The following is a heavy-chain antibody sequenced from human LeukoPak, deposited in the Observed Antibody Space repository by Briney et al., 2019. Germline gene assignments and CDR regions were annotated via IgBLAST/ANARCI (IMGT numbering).Heavy chain of an antibody. J-gene: IGHJ4*02. D-gene: IGHD1-26*01. CDR1: GYTFTSYY. Sequence: ASVKVSCKASGYTFTSYYMHWVGQAPGQGLEWRGRINPSGGRTSYAQEFQGRVTMTRDTSTSTVYMELSSLRSEDTAVYYCASGVGATLDYFDYWGQGTLVTVSS. CDR2: INPSGGRT. V-gene: IGHV1-46*01. CDR3: ASGVGATLDYFDY.